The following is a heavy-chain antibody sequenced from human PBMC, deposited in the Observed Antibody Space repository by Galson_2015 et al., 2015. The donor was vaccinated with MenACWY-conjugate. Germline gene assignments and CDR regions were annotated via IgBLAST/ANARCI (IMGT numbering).Heavy chain of an antibody. Sequence: SLRLSCTASAFTFSSFEMNWVRQAPGQGLEWVSYISSSSSTINYSDSVQGRFTISRDNAKNSLYLQMNSLRAVDSAVYYCARLAVPGLFWGQGTLVTVSS. CDR2: ISSSSSTI. J-gene: IGHJ4*02. CDR1: AFTFSSFE. V-gene: IGHV3-48*03. D-gene: IGHD6-19*01. CDR3: ARLAVPGLF.